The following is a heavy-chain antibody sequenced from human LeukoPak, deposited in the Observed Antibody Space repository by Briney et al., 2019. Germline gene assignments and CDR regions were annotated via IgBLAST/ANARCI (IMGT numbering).Heavy chain of an antibody. D-gene: IGHD3-10*01. J-gene: IGHJ3*02. CDR2: IIPIFGTA. CDR3: ARIPLWFGELFSAFDI. V-gene: IGHV1-69*06. Sequence: GASVKVSCKASGGTFSSYAISWVRQAPGQGLEWMGGIIPIFGTANYAQKFQGRVTITADKSTSTAYMELSSLRSEDTAVYYCARIPLWFGELFSAFDIWGQGTMVTVSS. CDR1: GGTFSSYA.